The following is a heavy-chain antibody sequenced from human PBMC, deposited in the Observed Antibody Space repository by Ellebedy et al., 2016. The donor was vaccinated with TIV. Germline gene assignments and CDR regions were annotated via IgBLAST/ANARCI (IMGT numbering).Heavy chain of an antibody. CDR2: INRDGSDN. CDR3: ARYGDYDFNS. V-gene: IGHV3-7*01. J-gene: IGHJ5*01. D-gene: IGHD4-17*01. Sequence: GGSLRLSXAASGFTFSGYWMSWVRQAPGKGLEWVAKINRDGSDNYFVASLRGRFTISRDNSKNSLYLQMNSLRSEDTAVYYCARYGDYDFNSWGQGTLVTVSS. CDR1: GFTFSGYW.